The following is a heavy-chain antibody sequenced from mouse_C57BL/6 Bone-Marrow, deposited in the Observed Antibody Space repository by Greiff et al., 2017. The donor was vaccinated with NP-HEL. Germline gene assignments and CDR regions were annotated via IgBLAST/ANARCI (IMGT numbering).Heavy chain of an antibody. V-gene: IGHV5-4*01. CDR3: ARDHYSNYGGFAY. J-gene: IGHJ3*01. D-gene: IGHD2-5*01. Sequence: VMLVESGGGLVKPGGSLKLSCAASGFTFSSYAMSWVRQTPEKRLEWVATISDGGSYTYYPDNVKGRFTISRDNAKNNLYLQMSHLKSEDTAMYYCARDHYSNYGGFAYWGQGTLVTVSA. CDR1: GFTFSSYA. CDR2: ISDGGSYT.